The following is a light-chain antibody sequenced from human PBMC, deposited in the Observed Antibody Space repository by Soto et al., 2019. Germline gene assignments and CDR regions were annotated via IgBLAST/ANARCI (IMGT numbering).Light chain of an antibody. Sequence: QSVLTQPASVSGSPGQSITISCTGTSSDVGNFNLVSWYQQHPGKAPKLMIYEGSKRPSGVSNRFSGSKSGNTASLTISGLQAVDGANNYCAYNAGSSLYFFGPGTKLP. CDR3: AYNAGSSLYF. CDR2: EGS. CDR1: SSDVGNFNL. J-gene: IGLJ1*01. V-gene: IGLV2-23*01.